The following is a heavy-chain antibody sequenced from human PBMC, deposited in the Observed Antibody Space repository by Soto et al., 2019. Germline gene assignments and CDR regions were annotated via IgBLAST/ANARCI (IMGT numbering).Heavy chain of an antibody. CDR1: GFTFSGHD. CDR2: IGTAGDT. CDR3: ARASRSAVAAFDP. V-gene: IGHV3-13*01. D-gene: IGHD6-19*01. Sequence: EVQLVESGGGLVQPGGSLRLSCAASGFTFSGHDMHWVRQASGKGLEWVSGIGTAGDTYYPGSVKGRFTISRENAKNSLYLQMNSLRVEDTAVYYCARASRSAVAAFDPWGQGTLVTVSS. J-gene: IGHJ5*02.